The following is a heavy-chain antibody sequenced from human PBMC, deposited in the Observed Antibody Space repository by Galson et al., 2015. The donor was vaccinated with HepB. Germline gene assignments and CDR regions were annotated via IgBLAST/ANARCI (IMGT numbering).Heavy chain of an antibody. V-gene: IGHV5-51*01. D-gene: IGHD3-10*01. CDR1: GYSFTSYW. CDR2: IYPGDSET. Sequence: QSGAEVKKPGDSLKISCKGSGYSFTSYWIGWVRQMPGKGLEWMGIIYPGDSETTYSPSFQGQVSISVDKSISTAYLQWSRLKASDTAMYYCATAHGEATSFDIWGQGTMVTVSS. J-gene: IGHJ3*02. CDR3: ATAHGEATSFDI.